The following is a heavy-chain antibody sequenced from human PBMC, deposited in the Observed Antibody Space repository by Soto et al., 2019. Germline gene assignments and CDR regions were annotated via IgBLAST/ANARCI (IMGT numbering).Heavy chain of an antibody. Sequence: PSETLSLTCAVYGGSLSGYYWSWIRQPPGKGLEWIGEINHSGSTNYNPSLKSRVTISVDTSKNQFPLKLSSVTAADTAVYYCARLTRGEQWLVKYYYYGMDVWGQGTTVTVSS. CDR1: GGSLSGYY. CDR3: ARLTRGEQWLVKYYYYGMDV. J-gene: IGHJ6*02. CDR2: INHSGST. D-gene: IGHD6-19*01. V-gene: IGHV4-34*01.